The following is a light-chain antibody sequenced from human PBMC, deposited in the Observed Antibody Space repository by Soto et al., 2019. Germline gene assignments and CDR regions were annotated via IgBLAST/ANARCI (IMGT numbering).Light chain of an antibody. CDR1: SSDVGGYNY. CDR3: SSYTTSNTRQIV. V-gene: IGLV2-14*03. CDR2: DVS. J-gene: IGLJ1*01. Sequence: QSALTQPASVSGSPGQSITISCTGASSDVGGYNYVSWYQHHPGKAPKLLIYDVSNRPSGISNRFSGSKSDNTASLTISGLQPEYEADYYCSSYTTSNTRQIVFGTGTKDTVL.